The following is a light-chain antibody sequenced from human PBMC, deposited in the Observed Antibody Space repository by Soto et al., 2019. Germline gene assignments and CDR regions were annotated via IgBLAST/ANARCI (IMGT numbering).Light chain of an antibody. V-gene: IGKV3-11*01. CDR1: QSVSVTY. J-gene: IGKJ5*01. Sequence: EIVLTHSPGTLSLSPWERATLSSSAGQSVSVTYLSRYQQKPGQAPRLLIFDASNRATGIPARFSGSGSGTDFTLTISSLEPEDFAVYYCQQRSNWPPITFGQGTRLEIK. CDR2: DAS. CDR3: QQRSNWPPIT.